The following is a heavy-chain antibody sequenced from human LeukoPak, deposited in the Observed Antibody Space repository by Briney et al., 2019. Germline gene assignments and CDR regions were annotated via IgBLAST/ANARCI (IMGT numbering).Heavy chain of an antibody. D-gene: IGHD6-6*01. V-gene: IGHV3-74*01. CDR2: ISPTGSTT. CDR3: ARGPNSNWSGLDF. J-gene: IGHJ4*02. CDR1: GFSFSGHW. Sequence: GGSLRLSCTASGFSFSGHWMHWARHLPGKGLVWVSRISPTGSTTSYADSVKGRFTVSRDNAKNTLYLQVNNLRAEDTAVYYCARGPNSNWSGLDFWGQGTLHTVSS.